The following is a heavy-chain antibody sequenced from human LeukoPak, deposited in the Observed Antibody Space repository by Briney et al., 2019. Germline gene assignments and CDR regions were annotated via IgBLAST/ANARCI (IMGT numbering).Heavy chain of an antibody. Sequence: SETLSLTCTVSGGSISSSSYYWGWIRQPPGKGLVWIGSIYYSGSTYYNPSLKSRVSISVDTSKNQFSLKLSSVTAADTAVYYCARDFIVVVTAIRDYYFDYWGQGTLVTVSS. CDR2: IYYSGST. J-gene: IGHJ4*02. CDR3: ARDFIVVVTAIRDYYFDY. V-gene: IGHV4-39*02. D-gene: IGHD2-21*02. CDR1: GGSISSSSYY.